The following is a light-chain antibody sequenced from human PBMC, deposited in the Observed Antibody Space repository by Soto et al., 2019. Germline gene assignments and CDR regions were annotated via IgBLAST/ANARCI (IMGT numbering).Light chain of an antibody. V-gene: IGKV3-20*01. CDR2: RTS. CDR1: QSVSID. CDR3: QQYGSSPT. J-gene: IGKJ1*01. Sequence: EIVMTQSPDTLSVSPGERATLSCRASQSVSIDLAWYQQTPGQAPRLLMFRTSSRATGIPDRFSGSGSGTDFTLTISRLEPEDFAVYYCQQYGSSPTFGQGTTGDIK.